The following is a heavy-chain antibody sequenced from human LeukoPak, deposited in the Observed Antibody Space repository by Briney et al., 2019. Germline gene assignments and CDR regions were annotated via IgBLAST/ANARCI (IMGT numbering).Heavy chain of an antibody. CDR1: GFTFSSYA. V-gene: IGHV3-23*01. D-gene: IGHD2-2*01. J-gene: IGHJ6*03. Sequence: GGSLRLSCAASGFTFSSYAMSWVRQAPGKGLEWVSTISDSGSGTYYADSVKGRFTISRDNSKNTLYLQMKSLRAEDTAVYYCAKDPRRVVPPYSDYYYMDVWGKGTTVTVSS. CDR2: ISDSGSGT. CDR3: AKDPRRVVPPYSDYYYMDV.